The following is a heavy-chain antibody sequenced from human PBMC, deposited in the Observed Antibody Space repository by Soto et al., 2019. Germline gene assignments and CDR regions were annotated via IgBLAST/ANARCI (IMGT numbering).Heavy chain of an antibody. CDR1: VFTFSSYG. J-gene: IGHJ4*02. V-gene: IGHV3-33*01. CDR2: IWYDGSNK. CDR3: ARGGVAVAGTHFDY. Sequence: QVQLVESGGGVVQPGRSLRLSCAASVFTFSSYGMHWVRQAPGKGLEWVAVIWYDGSNKYYADSVKGRFTISRDNSKNTLYLQMNSLRAEDTAVYYCARGGVAVAGTHFDYWGQGTLVTVSS. D-gene: IGHD6-19*01.